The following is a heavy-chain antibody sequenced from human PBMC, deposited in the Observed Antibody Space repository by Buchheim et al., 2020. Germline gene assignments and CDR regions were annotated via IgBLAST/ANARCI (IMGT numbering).Heavy chain of an antibody. Sequence: QVQLVESGGGVVQPGRSLRLSCAASGFTFSSYAMHWVRQAPGKGLEWVAVISYDGSNKYYADSVKGRFTISRDNAKNSPYLQMNSLRDEDTAVYYCARRDSSRGMDVWGQGTT. V-gene: IGHV3-30-3*01. CDR1: GFTFSSYA. D-gene: IGHD3-22*01. CDR2: ISYDGSNK. CDR3: ARRDSSRGMDV. J-gene: IGHJ6*02.